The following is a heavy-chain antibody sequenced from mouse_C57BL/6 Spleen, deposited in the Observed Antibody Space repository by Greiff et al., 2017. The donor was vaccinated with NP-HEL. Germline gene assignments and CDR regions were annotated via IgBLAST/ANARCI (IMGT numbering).Heavy chain of an antibody. J-gene: IGHJ3*01. V-gene: IGHV1-69*01. Sequence: QVQLQQPGAELVMPGASVKLSCKASGYTFTSYWMHWVKQRPGQGLEWIGEIDPSDSYTNYNQKFKGKSTLTVDKSSSTAYMQLSSLTSEDSAVYYCATTRIRSWFAYWGQGTMVTVSA. CDR1: GYTFTSYW. CDR3: ATTRIRSWFAY. D-gene: IGHD2-4*01. CDR2: IDPSDSYT.